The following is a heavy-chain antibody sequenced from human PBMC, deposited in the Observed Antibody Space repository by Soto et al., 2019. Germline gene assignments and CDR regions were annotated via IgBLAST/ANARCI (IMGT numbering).Heavy chain of an antibody. CDR1: AGSISTINYY. J-gene: IGHJ3*01. D-gene: IGHD2-8*01. CDR3: ARSAQWDGFDP. Sequence: QVQLQESGPGLVRPSQPLSLPCTVSAGSISTINYYWSWIRQHPEKGLEWIGYISYSGSTFYHSSLKSRVTISLDTSKKQFSLTLTSVTAADTAVYYCARSAQWDGFDPWGQGTMVTVSS. CDR2: ISYSGST. V-gene: IGHV4-31*03.